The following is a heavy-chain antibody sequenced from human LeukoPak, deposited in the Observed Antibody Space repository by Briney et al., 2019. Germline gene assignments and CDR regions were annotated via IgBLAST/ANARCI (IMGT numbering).Heavy chain of an antibody. V-gene: IGHV4-4*07. CDR3: AREKSGTLTRAYYYIDV. CDR2: AYRGEIA. Sequence: SETLSLPCTVSGDSMHSYYWSWIPQSPEKGLEWLVRAYRGEIAYYNPSLQSRVTISVDKSNNQFSLDLASVTAADTALYYCAREKSGTLTRAYYYIDVWGKGITVTVSS. J-gene: IGHJ6*03. CDR1: GDSMHSYY. D-gene: IGHD1-26*01.